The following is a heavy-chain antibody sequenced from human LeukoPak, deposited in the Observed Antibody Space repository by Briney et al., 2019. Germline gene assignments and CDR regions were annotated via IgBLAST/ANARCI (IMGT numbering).Heavy chain of an antibody. CDR3: ARAWYSNGFDP. D-gene: IGHD6-13*01. CDR2: INHSGST. Sequence: PSETLSLTCTVSGGSISSSSYYWGWIRQPPGKGLEWIGEINHSGSTNYNPSLKSRVTISVDTSKNQFSLKLNSVTAADTAVYYCARAWYSNGFDPWGQGTLVTVSS. CDR1: GGSISSSSYY. V-gene: IGHV4-39*07. J-gene: IGHJ5*02.